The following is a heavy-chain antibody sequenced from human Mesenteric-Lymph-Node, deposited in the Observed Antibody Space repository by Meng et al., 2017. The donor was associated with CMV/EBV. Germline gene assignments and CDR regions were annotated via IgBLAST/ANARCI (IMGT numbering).Heavy chain of an antibody. CDR1: GFTFGDYA. Sequence: GESLKISCAASGFTFGDYAMHWVRQAPGKVLEWVSVIYSGTTTTYYADSVKGRFTISRDNSKNMLYLQMNSLRAEDTALYFCAKDQDCSTTNCLFGGLDPWGQGTLVTVSS. D-gene: IGHD2-2*01. CDR3: AKDQDCSTTNCLFGGLDP. J-gene: IGHJ5*02. CDR2: IYSGTTTT. V-gene: IGHV3-23*03.